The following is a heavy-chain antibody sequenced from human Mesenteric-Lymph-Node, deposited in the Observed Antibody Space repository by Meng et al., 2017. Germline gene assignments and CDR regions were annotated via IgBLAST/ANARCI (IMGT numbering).Heavy chain of an antibody. Sequence: QVQLVQSGAGVKKPWASVKVSCKASGYTFTAYYVHWVRQAPGQGLEWMGRINPNTGDTNYAQKFQGRVTMTRDTSISTAYMELSRLSSDDTAVYYCAREGNKGQQVEEFDYWGQGTLVTVSS. J-gene: IGHJ4*02. V-gene: IGHV1-2*06. CDR2: INPNTGDT. CDR1: GYTFTAYY. D-gene: IGHD6-13*01. CDR3: AREGNKGQQVEEFDY.